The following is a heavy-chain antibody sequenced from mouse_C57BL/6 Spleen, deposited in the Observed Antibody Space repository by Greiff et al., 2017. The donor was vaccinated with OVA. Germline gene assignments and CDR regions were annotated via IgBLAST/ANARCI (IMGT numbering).Heavy chain of an antibody. V-gene: IGHV1-50*01. J-gene: IGHJ4*01. CDR1: GYTFTSYW. Sequence: VQLQQPGAELVKPGASVKLSCKASGYTFTSYWMQWVKQRPGQGLEWIGEIDPSDSYTNYNQKFKGKATLTVDTSSSTAYMQLSSLTSEDSAVYSCARQGITTVVATRAMDYWGKGTSVTGSS. D-gene: IGHD1-1*01. CDR2: IDPSDSYT. CDR3: ARQGITTVVATRAMDY.